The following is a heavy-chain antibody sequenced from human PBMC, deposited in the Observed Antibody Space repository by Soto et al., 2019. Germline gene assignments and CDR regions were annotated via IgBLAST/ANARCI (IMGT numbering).Heavy chain of an antibody. CDR1: GFTVSSNY. Sequence: EVQLVESGGGLIQPGGSLRLSCAASGFTVSSNYMSWVRQAPGKGLEWLSVIYSGGSTYYADSVKGRCTISRDNSKNTVYLQMNSLKAEDTAVYYWASLTYTVTKRGVWGQGTLVTGSS. CDR2: IYSGGST. CDR3: ASLTYTVTKRGV. D-gene: IGHD4-17*01. J-gene: IGHJ4*02. V-gene: IGHV3-53*01.